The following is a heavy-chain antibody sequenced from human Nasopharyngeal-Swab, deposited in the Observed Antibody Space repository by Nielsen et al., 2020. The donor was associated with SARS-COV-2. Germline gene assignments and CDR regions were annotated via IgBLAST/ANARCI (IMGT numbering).Heavy chain of an antibody. J-gene: IGHJ6*02. Sequence: GESLKISCTASGFTFGDYAMSWFRQAPGKGLEWVGFIRSKAYGGTTEYAASVKGRFTISRDDSKSIAYLQMKSLKTEDTAVYYCTRDGLWFGELSDYYYGMDVWGQGTTVTVSS. CDR1: GFTFGDYA. CDR3: TRDGLWFGELSDYYYGMDV. V-gene: IGHV3-49*03. CDR2: IRSKAYGGTT. D-gene: IGHD3-10*01.